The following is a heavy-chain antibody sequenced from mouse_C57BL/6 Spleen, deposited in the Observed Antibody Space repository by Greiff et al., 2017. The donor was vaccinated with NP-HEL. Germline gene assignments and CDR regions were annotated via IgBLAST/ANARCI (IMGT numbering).Heavy chain of an antibody. V-gene: IGHV1-69*01. CDR3: ARERRSFAY. D-gene: IGHD1-1*01. Sequence: QVQLQQPGAELVMPGASVKLSCKASGYTFTSYWMHWVKQRPGQGLEWIGEIDPSDSYTNYNQKFKGKSTLTVDKSSSTAYMQLSSLTSEDSAVYYCARERRSFAYWGQGTLVTVSA. CDR2: IDPSDSYT. CDR1: GYTFTSYW. J-gene: IGHJ3*01.